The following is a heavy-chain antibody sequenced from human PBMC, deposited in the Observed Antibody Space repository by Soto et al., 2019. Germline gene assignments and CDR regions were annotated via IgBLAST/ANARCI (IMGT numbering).Heavy chain of an antibody. CDR3: ARKKGDTFDI. CDR1: GFTFSSYI. J-gene: IGHJ3*02. Sequence: EVQLVESGGGLVKPGGSLRLSCAASGFTFSSYIMNWVRQAPGKGLEWVSFISSSGTYTYYADSLKGRFTISRDNAKDSLYLQMNSLRAEDTAVYYCARKKGDTFDIWGQGTMVTVSS. CDR2: ISSSGTYT. V-gene: IGHV3-21*01.